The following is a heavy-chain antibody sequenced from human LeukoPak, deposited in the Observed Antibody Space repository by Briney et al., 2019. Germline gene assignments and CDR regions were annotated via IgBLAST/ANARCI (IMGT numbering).Heavy chain of an antibody. CDR1: GYTLTELS. V-gene: IGHV1-24*01. Sequence: ASVKVSCKVSGYTLTELSMHWVRQAPGKGLEWMGGIDPEDGETIYAQKFQGRVTMTEDTSTDTAYMELSSLRSEDTAVYYCATVSPRYYDSRGPAPLDYWGQGTLVTVSS. CDR2: IDPEDGET. J-gene: IGHJ4*02. CDR3: ATVSPRYYDSRGPAPLDY. D-gene: IGHD3-22*01.